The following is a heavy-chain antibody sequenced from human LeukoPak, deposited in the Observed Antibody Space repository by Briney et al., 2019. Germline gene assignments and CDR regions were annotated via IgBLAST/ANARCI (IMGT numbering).Heavy chain of an antibody. CDR2: INHSGST. CDR3: ARSLGALAAMNY. J-gene: IGHJ4*02. V-gene: IGHV4-34*01. D-gene: IGHD2-2*01. CDR1: GGXFSGYY. Sequence: WETLSLTCAVYGGXFSGYYCSWIRQPPGKGLKWIGEINHSGSTNYSPALKSRVTISVDTSKNQFSLKLSSVTAADTAVYYCARSLGALAAMNYWGQGTMVTVSS.